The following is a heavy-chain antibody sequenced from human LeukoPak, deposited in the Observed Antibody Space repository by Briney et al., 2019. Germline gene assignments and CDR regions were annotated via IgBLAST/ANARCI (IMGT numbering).Heavy chain of an antibody. Sequence: GGSLRLSCAASGFTFSSYWMSWVRQAPGKGQEWVANIKQDGSEKYYVDSVKGRFTISRDNAKNSLYLQMNSLRAEDTAVYYCASWGIVVPAATTHFFDYWGQGTLVTVSS. J-gene: IGHJ4*02. CDR3: ASWGIVVPAATTHFFDY. D-gene: IGHD2-2*01. CDR2: IKQDGSEK. CDR1: GFTFSSYW. V-gene: IGHV3-7*01.